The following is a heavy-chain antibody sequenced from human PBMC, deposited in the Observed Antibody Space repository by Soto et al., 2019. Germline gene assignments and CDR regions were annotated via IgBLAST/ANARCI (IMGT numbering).Heavy chain of an antibody. D-gene: IGHD4-17*01. J-gene: IGHJ2*01. CDR2: ISVSGNST. CDR3: AKPSTTSGFWYFDL. CDR1: GFTFSNYA. V-gene: IGHV3-23*01. Sequence: EVQLLESGGGLVQPGGSLRLSCAASGFTFSNYAMSWVRQVPGKGLEWVSSISVSGNSTYYADSVKGRFTISRDNSKNTLYLQMYSLRAEDTAVYYCAKPSTTSGFWYFDLWGRGTLVTVSS.